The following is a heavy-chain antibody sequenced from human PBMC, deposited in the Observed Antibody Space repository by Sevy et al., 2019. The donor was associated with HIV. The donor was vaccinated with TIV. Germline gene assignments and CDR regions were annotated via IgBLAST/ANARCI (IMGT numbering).Heavy chain of an antibody. D-gene: IGHD5-12*01. V-gene: IGHV3-23*01. CDR2: ISGSGGST. J-gene: IGHJ4*02. Sequence: GGSLRLSCAASGFTFSSYAMSWVRQAPGKGLEWVSAISGSGGSTYYADSVKGRFTISRDNSKNTLYLQMNSLRAEDTAVYYCAKDPGMATIGPFNFDYWGQGTLVTVSS. CDR1: GFTFSSYA. CDR3: AKDPGMATIGPFNFDY.